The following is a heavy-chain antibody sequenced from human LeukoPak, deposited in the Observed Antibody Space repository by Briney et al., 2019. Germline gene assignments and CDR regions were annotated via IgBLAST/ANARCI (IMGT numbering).Heavy chain of an antibody. CDR2: IYYSGST. J-gene: IGHJ4*02. Sequence: PSETLSLTCTVSGYSISSGYYWGWIRQPPGKGLEWIGSIYYSGSTYYNPSLKSRVTISVDTSKNQFSLKLSSVTAADTAVYYCARGTFGAAGMGYWGQGTLATVSS. CDR1: GYSISSGYY. D-gene: IGHD6-13*01. V-gene: IGHV4-38-2*02. CDR3: ARGTFGAAGMGY.